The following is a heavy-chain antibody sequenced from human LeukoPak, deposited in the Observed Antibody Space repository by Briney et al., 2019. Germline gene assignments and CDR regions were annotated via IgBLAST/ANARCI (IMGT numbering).Heavy chain of an antibody. V-gene: IGHV1-69*13. J-gene: IGHJ4*02. CDR3: ARGPILRGGTPPFDY. D-gene: IGHD2-15*01. Sequence: SVKVSCKASGGTFSSYAISWVRQAPGQGLEWVGGIIPIFGTANYAQKFQGRVTITADESTSTAYMELSSLRSEDTAVYYCARGPILRGGTPPFDYWGQGTLVTVSS. CDR2: IIPIFGTA. CDR1: GGTFSSYA.